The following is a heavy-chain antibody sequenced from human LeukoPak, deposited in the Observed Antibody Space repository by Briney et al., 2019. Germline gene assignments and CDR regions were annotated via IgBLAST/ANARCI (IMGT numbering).Heavy chain of an antibody. CDR2: IYSGGST. Sequence: PGGSLRLSCAASGFTVSSYYMSWVRQAPGKGLEWVSIIYSGGSTYYADSVKGRFSISRDHSKNTLYLQMNSLRVEDSAVYYCATDRLYILPRYLGQGTLVTVSS. CDR1: GFTVSSYY. V-gene: IGHV3-66*01. CDR3: ATDRLYILPRY. J-gene: IGHJ4*02. D-gene: IGHD1-14*01.